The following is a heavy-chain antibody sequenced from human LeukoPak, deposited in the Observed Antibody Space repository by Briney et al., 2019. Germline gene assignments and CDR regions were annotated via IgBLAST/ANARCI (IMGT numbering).Heavy chain of an antibody. V-gene: IGHV3-30*02. CDR1: GFIFSSYD. CDR2: IQYDGSNK. Sequence: GGSLRLSCAASGFIFSSYDMYWVRQAPGKGLEWVTFIQYDGSNKYYADSVKGRFTTSRDNSKNTLYLQMNSLRAEDTAVYYCAKDGSYYTLYFDYWGQGTLVTVSS. CDR3: AKDGSYYTLYFDY. D-gene: IGHD1-26*01. J-gene: IGHJ4*02.